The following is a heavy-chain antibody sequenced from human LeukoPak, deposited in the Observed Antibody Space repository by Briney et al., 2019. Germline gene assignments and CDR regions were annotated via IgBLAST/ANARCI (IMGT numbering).Heavy chain of an antibody. CDR2: IYYTGST. Sequence: SETLSLTCTVSGGSMSTSSYYWGWIRQPPGKGLWWIGSIYYTGSTYYNPSFKSRITISVDTSKNQFSLKVISVTAADTAVYYCARITNSSGWSLYYYYYYMDVWGKGTTVTISS. J-gene: IGHJ6*03. D-gene: IGHD6-19*01. V-gene: IGHV4-39*01. CDR3: ARITNSSGWSLYYYYYYMDV. CDR1: GGSMSTSSYY.